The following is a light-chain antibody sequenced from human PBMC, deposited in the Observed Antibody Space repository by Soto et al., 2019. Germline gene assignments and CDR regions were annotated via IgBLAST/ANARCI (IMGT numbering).Light chain of an antibody. J-gene: IGLJ2*01. CDR3: SSYTSSNTHI. CDR2: DVS. CDR1: SSDVGGYNY. V-gene: IGLV2-14*03. Sequence: QSALTQPASVSGSPGQSITISCTGTSSDVGGYNYVSWYQQHPGKVPRLMIYDVSNRPSGVSNRFSGSKSGNTASLTISGLQAEDEADYYCSSYTSSNTHIFGGGTKLTVL.